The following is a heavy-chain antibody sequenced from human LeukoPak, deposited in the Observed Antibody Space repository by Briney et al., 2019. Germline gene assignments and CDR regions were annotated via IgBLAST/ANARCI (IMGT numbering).Heavy chain of an antibody. Sequence: GGSLRLSCAASGFTFDDYAMHWVRQAPGKGLEWVSLVTWDGGSTYYADSVKGRFTISRDNSKNSLYLQMNSLRAEDTALYYCAKDLHSYGLYYFDYWGQGTLVTVFS. CDR2: VTWDGGST. CDR3: AKDLHSYGLYYFDY. V-gene: IGHV3-43D*03. CDR1: GFTFDDYA. D-gene: IGHD5-18*01. J-gene: IGHJ4*02.